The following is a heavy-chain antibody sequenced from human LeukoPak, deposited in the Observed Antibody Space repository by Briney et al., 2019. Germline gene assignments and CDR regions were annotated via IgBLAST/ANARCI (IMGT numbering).Heavy chain of an antibody. CDR3: ARTQAAVADNWFDP. D-gene: IGHD6-19*01. J-gene: IGHJ5*02. CDR2: ISSSGSTI. Sequence: GGSLRLSCAASGFTFSDYYMSWIRQAPGKGLEWVSYISSSGSTIYYADSVRGRFTISRDNAKNSLYLQMNSLRAEDTAVYYCARTQAAVADNWFDPWGQGTLVTVSS. CDR1: GFTFSDYY. V-gene: IGHV3-11*04.